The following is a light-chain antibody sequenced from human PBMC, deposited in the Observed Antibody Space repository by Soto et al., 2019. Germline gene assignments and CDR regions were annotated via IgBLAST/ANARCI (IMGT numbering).Light chain of an antibody. Sequence: QSVLTQPPSASGTPGQRVTISCSGSSSNIGSNTVNWYRQLPGAAPKLLIYSNNLRPSGVPDRFSGSKSGTSASLAISGLQSEDEADYYCAAWDDSLNGVFGGGTKLT. CDR1: SSNIGSNT. V-gene: IGLV1-44*01. CDR3: AAWDDSLNGV. J-gene: IGLJ2*01. CDR2: SNN.